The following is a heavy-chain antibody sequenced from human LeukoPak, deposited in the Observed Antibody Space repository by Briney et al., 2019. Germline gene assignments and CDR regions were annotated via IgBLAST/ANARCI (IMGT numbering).Heavy chain of an antibody. J-gene: IGHJ5*02. V-gene: IGHV1-18*01. D-gene: IGHD2-15*01. CDR2: ISAYNGNT. CDR1: GYTFTSYG. Sequence: ASVKVSCKASGYTFTSYGISWVRQAPGQGVEWMGWISAYNGNTNYAQKLQGRVTMTTDTSTSTAYMELRSLRSDDTAVYYCARDPRRYCSGGSCYWFDPWGQGTLVTVSS. CDR3: ARDPRRYCSGGSCYWFDP.